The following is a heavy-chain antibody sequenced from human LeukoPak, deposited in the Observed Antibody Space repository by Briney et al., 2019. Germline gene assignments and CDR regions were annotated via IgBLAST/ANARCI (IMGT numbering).Heavy chain of an antibody. CDR3: ARDSAWGYYDILTGPQSWFDP. V-gene: IGHV3-21*01. Sequence: GGSLRLSCAASGFTFSTYNMNWVRQAPGKGLEWVSSITTSTSYIYYADSVKGRFTISRDNAKNSQYLQMNNLRAEDTAVYYCARDSAWGYYDILTGPQSWFDPWGQGTLVTVSS. D-gene: IGHD3-9*01. CDR2: ITTSTSYI. J-gene: IGHJ5*02. CDR1: GFTFSTYN.